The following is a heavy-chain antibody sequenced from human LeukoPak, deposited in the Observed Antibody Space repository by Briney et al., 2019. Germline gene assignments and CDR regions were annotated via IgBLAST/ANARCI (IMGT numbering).Heavy chain of an antibody. CDR3: AIHGGDYGDYEGQYFDY. D-gene: IGHD4-17*01. CDR2: ISGSGGST. V-gene: IGHV3-23*01. CDR1: GFTFSNYA. J-gene: IGHJ4*02. Sequence: PGGSLRLSCAASGFTFSNYAMSWVRQAPGKGLEWVSAISGSGGSTYYADSVKGRFTISRDNSKNTLYLQMNSLRAEDTAVYYCAIHGGDYGDYEGQYFDYWGQGTLVTVSS.